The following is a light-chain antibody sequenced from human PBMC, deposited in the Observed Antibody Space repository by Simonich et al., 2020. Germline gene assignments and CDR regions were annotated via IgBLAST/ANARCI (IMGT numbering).Light chain of an antibody. CDR2: WAS. J-gene: IGKJ2*01. CDR3: QQYYSTPYT. Sequence: DIVMTQSPDSLAVSLGERATIHRKPSQSVLYSSSNKNYLAWYPQKPGQPPKLLIYWASTREAGVPDRFSGSGSGTDFTLTISSLQAEDVAVYYCQQYYSTPYTFGQGTKLEIK. V-gene: IGKV4-1*01. CDR1: QSVLYSSSNKNY.